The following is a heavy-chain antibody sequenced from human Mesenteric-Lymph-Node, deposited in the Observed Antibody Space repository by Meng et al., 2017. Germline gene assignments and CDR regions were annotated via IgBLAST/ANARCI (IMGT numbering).Heavy chain of an antibody. CDR2: IYYSGST. D-gene: IGHD2-15*01. J-gene: IGHJ5*02. V-gene: IGHV4-31*03. CDR3: ARGGYDLNWFDP. CDR1: GGSISSGGYY. Sequence: RLQGSGQGLGHHSPSCSLTRSVSGGSISSGGYYWSWIRQHPGKGLEWIGYIYYSGSTYYNPSLKSRVTISVDTSKNQFSLKLNSVTAADTAVYYCARGGYDLNWFDPWGQGTLVTVSS.